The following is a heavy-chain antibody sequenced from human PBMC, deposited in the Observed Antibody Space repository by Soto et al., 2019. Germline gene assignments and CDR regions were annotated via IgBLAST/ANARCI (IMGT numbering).Heavy chain of an antibody. Sequence: EVQLVESGGGLVQPGGSLRLSCAASGFTFSAHYMDWVRQAPGKGLEWVGRIKNKANSYTTEYAASVEGRFTIAREDLQNSLYLQMNSLKTEDTAVYYCARVTLVGPSGGRYFDSWGKGSQVAVSS. CDR2: IKNKANSYTT. V-gene: IGHV3-72*01. CDR3: ARVTLVGPSGGRYFDS. J-gene: IGHJ4*02. D-gene: IGHD1-26*01. CDR1: GFTFSAHY.